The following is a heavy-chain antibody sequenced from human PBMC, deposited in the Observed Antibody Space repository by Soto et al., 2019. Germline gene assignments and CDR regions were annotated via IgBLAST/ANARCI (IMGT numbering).Heavy chain of an antibody. V-gene: IGHV3-23*01. CDR3: AKGTGEYYYYGMDV. D-gene: IGHD3-16*01. CDR2: ISGSGGST. J-gene: IGHJ6*02. Sequence: AGGSLRLSCAASGFTFSSYAMSWVRQAPGKGLEWVSAISGSGGSTYYADPVKGRFTISRDNSKNTLYLQMNSLRAEDTAVYYCAKGTGEYYYYGMDVWGQGTTVTVSS. CDR1: GFTFSSYA.